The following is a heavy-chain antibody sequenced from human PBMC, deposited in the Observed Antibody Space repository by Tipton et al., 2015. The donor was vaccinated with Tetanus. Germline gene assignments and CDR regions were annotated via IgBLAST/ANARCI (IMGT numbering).Heavy chain of an antibody. Sequence: QLVQSGAEVKKPGASVKVSCKASGYTFTGYYMYWVRQAPGQGLERMGWIDPNSGGTVYAQKFQGRVPMTRDTSISTAYMELRSLRSDDTAVYYCARDRGDYIYYGMDVWGPGTTVTVS. CDR2: IDPNSGGT. V-gene: IGHV1-2*02. J-gene: IGHJ6*02. CDR1: GYTFTGYY. CDR3: ARDRGDYIYYGMDV. D-gene: IGHD3-22*01.